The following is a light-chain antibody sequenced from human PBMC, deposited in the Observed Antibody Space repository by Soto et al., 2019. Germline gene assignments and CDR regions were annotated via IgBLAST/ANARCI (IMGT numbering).Light chain of an antibody. CDR3: QHYDSYPIT. V-gene: IGKV1-5*01. Sequence: DIQMTQSPSTPFSSVGDKVTITCRASQSISGWLAWYQQKPGKAPNLLIYDASSLERGVPSRFSGSGSGTEFTLTISSLQPADFATYYCQHYDSYPITFGQGTRLEIK. J-gene: IGKJ5*01. CDR1: QSISGW. CDR2: DAS.